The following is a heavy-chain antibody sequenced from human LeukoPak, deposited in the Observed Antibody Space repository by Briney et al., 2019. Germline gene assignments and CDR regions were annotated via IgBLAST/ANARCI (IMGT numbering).Heavy chain of an antibody. Sequence: GASVKVSCKASGYTFTSYDINWVRQATGQGLEWMGRMNPNSGNTGYAQKFQGRVTMTRNTSISTAYMELSSLRSEDTAVYYCASRLGNYDFWSGYYYYYYYGMDVWGQGTTVTVSS. V-gene: IGHV1-8*01. CDR2: MNPNSGNT. CDR3: ASRLGNYDFWSGYYYYYYYGMDV. D-gene: IGHD3-3*01. CDR1: GYTFTSYD. J-gene: IGHJ6*02.